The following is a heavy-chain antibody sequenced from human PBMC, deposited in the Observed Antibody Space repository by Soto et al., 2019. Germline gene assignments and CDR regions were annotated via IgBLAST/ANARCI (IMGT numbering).Heavy chain of an antibody. J-gene: IGHJ4*02. CDR1: GGSISSYY. D-gene: IGHD6-13*01. V-gene: IGHV4-59*12. Sequence: SETLSLTCTVSGGSISSYYWSWIRQPPGKGLEWIGYIYYSGSTNYNPSLKSRVTISVDTSKNTLYLQMNSLRAEDTAVYYCARARSTAAGLFDYWGLGTLVTVSS. CDR3: ARARSTAAGLFDY. CDR2: IYYSGST.